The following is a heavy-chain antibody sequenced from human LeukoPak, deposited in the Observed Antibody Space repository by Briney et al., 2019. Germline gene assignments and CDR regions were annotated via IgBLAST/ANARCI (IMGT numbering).Heavy chain of an antibody. CDR1: GYTFTGYY. Sequence: ASVKVSCKXSGYTFTGYYMHWVRQAPGQGLEGMGRINPNSGGTNYAQKFQGRVTMTRDTSISTAYMELSRLRSDATAVYYCATPGGSYQYGDYWGQGTLVTVSS. CDR3: ATPGGSYQYGDY. D-gene: IGHD1-26*01. CDR2: INPNSGGT. V-gene: IGHV1-2*06. J-gene: IGHJ4*02.